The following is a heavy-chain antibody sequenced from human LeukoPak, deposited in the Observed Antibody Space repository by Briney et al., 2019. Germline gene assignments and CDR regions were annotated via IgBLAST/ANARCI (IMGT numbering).Heavy chain of an antibody. J-gene: IGHJ5*02. CDR1: GFTFSSYG. CDR2: IWYDGSNK. CDR3: ARDAIAVAGTSWFDP. D-gene: IGHD6-19*01. V-gene: IGHV3-33*01. Sequence: GGSLRLCCAASGFTFSSYGMHWVRQAPGKGLEWVAVIWYDGSNKYYADSVKGRFTISRDNSKNTLYLQMNSLRAEDTAVYYCARDAIAVAGTSWFDPWGQGTLVTVSS.